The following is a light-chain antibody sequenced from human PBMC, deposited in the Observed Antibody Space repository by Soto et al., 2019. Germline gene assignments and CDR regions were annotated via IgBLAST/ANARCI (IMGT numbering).Light chain of an antibody. V-gene: IGKV3-20*01. CDR3: QQYGSSPWT. J-gene: IGKJ1*01. CDR2: GAS. Sequence: EIVLTQSPGTLSLSPGERATLSCRASQSVSSSYLAWYQQKPGQAPRLLIYGASSRATGIPDRFSGSGSGTDFTLTISRLEPEDFAVYYCQQYGSSPWTFREGTKVEI. CDR1: QSVSSSY.